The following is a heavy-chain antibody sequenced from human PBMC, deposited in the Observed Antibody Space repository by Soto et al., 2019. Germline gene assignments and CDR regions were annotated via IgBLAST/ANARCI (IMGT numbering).Heavy chain of an antibody. CDR2: INPNSGGT. D-gene: IGHD1-26*01. CDR3: ARGAIVGANVPSPYDAFDI. J-gene: IGHJ3*02. V-gene: IGHV1-2*04. Sequence: ASVKVSCKASGYTFTGYYMHWVRQAPGQGLEWMGWINPNSGGTNYAQKFQGWVTMTRDMSISTAYMELSRLRSDDTAVYYCARGAIVGANVPSPYDAFDIWGQGTMVTVSS. CDR1: GYTFTGYY.